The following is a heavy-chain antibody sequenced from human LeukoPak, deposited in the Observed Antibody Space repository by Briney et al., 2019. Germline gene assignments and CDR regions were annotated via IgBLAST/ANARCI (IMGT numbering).Heavy chain of an antibody. CDR1: GGSSSGYY. J-gene: IGHJ5*02. Sequence: KPSETLSLTCAVYGGSSSGYYWSWIRQPPGKGLEWIGEINHSGSTNYNPSLKSRVTISVDTSKNQFSLKLSSVTAADTAVYYCARLSRIGYYYGSGKQNWFDPWGQGTLVTVSS. CDR2: INHSGST. D-gene: IGHD3-10*01. CDR3: ARLSRIGYYYGSGKQNWFDP. V-gene: IGHV4-34*01.